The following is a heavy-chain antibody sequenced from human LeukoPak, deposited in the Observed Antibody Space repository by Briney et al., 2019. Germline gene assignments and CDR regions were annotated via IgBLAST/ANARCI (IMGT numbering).Heavy chain of an antibody. J-gene: IGHJ4*02. Sequence: PGGFLRLSCAASGFSFSNYWMTWVRQAPGKGLEWVAKINQDGSEKYHVDSVKGRFTISRDNAENSLYLGMYALTAEDTALYYCARDWSSGHVNSGYITHWGQGIQVTVSS. CDR3: ARDWSSGHVNSGYITH. CDR1: GFSFSNYW. CDR2: INQDGSEK. V-gene: IGHV3-7*01. D-gene: IGHD5-12*01.